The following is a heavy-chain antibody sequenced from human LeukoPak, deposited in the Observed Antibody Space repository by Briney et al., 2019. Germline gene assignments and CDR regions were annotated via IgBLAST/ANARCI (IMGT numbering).Heavy chain of an antibody. CDR2: IYYSGTT. V-gene: IGHV4-31*03. D-gene: IGHD5-18*01. Sequence: SETLSLTCTVSGASISIGGYYWSCIHQHPGMGLEWIGYIYYSGTTYYNPSLKSRVTISLDTSKNQFSLKLSPVTAADTAVYYCASLDTAMVTCDYCSQGTLVTVSS. CDR1: GASISIGGYY. J-gene: IGHJ4*02. CDR3: ASLDTAMVTCDY.